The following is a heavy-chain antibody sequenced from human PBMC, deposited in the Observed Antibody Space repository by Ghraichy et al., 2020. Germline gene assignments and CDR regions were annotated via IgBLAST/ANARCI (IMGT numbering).Heavy chain of an antibody. J-gene: IGHJ6*02. V-gene: IGHV3-7*03. CDR3: ARVPNYTNYYYFGLDV. CDR1: GFTFSSYW. D-gene: IGHD5-24*01. CDR2: IKRDGNEK. Sequence: GESLNISCAVSGFTFSSYWMSWVRQAPGKGLEWVANIKRDGNEKYYVDSVKGRFTISRDNARNSLYLQMNSLRAEDTAVYYCARVPNYTNYYYFGLDVWGQGTTVTVSS.